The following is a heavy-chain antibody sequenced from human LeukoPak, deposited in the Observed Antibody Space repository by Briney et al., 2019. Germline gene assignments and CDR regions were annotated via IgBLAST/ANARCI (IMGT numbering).Heavy chain of an antibody. CDR1: GTSFTSYY. Sequence: PSETLSLTCGVSGTSFTSYYLSWIRQTPGKGLEWIGEVNHSGYTNMNPSLKRRVTISVDTSKNQFSLMITSVPAAATAVYFCARMTTGHDYWGQGILVTVSS. J-gene: IGHJ4*02. D-gene: IGHD4-17*01. CDR2: VNHSGYT. V-gene: IGHV4-34*01. CDR3: ARMTTGHDY.